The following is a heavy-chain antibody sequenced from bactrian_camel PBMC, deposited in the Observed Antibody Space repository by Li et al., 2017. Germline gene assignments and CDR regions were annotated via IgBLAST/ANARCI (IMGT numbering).Heavy chain of an antibody. Sequence: HVQLVESGGGSVQAGGSLRLSCARSIGARSACMGWFRQTPGKEREEVASMYTSGRIAYYADSVKGRFTISFDNDKNTLDLQMNLLKPEDTAMYHCAASGGQLGRWCYEFPVNWVSWLYNWGQGTQVTVS. V-gene: IGHV3-3*01. CDR2: MYTSGRIA. D-gene: IGHD3*01. CDR3: AASGGQLGRWCYEFPVNWVSWLYN. J-gene: IGHJ4*01. CDR1: IGARSAC.